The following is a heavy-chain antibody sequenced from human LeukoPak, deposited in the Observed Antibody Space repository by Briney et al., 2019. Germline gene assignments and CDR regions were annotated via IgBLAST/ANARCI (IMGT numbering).Heavy chain of an antibody. CDR2: ISYDGSNK. Sequence: GGSLRLSCAASGFTFSSYGMHWVRQAPGKGLEWVPVISYDGSNKYYADSVKGRFTISRDNSKNTLYLQMNSLRAEDTAVYYCAKGKVEMATIPRLYYYGMDVWGQGTTVTVSS. J-gene: IGHJ6*02. D-gene: IGHD5-24*01. V-gene: IGHV3-30*18. CDR3: AKGKVEMATIPRLYYYGMDV. CDR1: GFTFSSYG.